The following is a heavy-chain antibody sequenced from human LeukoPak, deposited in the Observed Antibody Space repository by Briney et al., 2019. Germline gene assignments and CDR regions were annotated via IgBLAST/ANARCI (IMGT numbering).Heavy chain of an antibody. Sequence: ASVTVSCKASGGTFSSYAISWVRQAPGQGLGWMGGIVPIFGTANYAQKFQGRVTITADESTSTAYMELSSLRSEDTAVYYCARNPPITMVRGVSLLATSTYGMDVWGQGTTVTVSS. D-gene: IGHD3-10*01. J-gene: IGHJ6*02. V-gene: IGHV1-69*01. CDR2: IVPIFGTA. CDR1: GGTFSSYA. CDR3: ARNPPITMVRGVSLLATSTYGMDV.